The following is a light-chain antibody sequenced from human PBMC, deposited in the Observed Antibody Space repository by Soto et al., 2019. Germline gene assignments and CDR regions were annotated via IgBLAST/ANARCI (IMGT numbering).Light chain of an antibody. J-gene: IGKJ3*01. V-gene: IGKV1-5*03. CDR3: QPYDTYSGT. Sequence: DIQMTQSPSTLSASVGDRVTITCRASQTINTWLAWYQQKPGKAPKLLIYRASNFVSGVPSRFSGSGSGTEFTLTISSLQPDYVSIYYGQPYDTYSGTFGRGTKVDI. CDR1: QTINTW. CDR2: RAS.